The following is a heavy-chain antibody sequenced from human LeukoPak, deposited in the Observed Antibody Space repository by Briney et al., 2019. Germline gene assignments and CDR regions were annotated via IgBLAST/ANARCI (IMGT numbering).Heavy chain of an antibody. J-gene: IGHJ4*02. CDR3: TPSVYSSGSKNDY. D-gene: IGHD6-19*01. Sequence: GGSLRLSCAASGFTFSGSAMHWVRQASGKGLEWVGRIRSKANSYATAYAASVKGRFTISRDDSKSTAYLQMNSLKTEDTAVYYCTPSVYSSGSKNDYWGQGTLVTVSS. CDR2: IRSKANSYAT. V-gene: IGHV3-73*01. CDR1: GFTFSGSA.